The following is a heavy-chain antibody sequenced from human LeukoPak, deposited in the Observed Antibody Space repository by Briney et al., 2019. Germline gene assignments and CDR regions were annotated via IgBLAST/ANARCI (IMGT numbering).Heavy chain of an antibody. Sequence: GASVKVSCKASGYTFTSYDINWVRQATGQGLEWMGWMNPNSGNTGYAQKFQGRVTMTRNTSISTAYMELSSLRSEDTAVYYCARAPSDFWSRYYLYLGPNYYMDVWGEGTTVTVSS. CDR1: GYTFTSYD. CDR2: MNPNSGNT. D-gene: IGHD3-3*01. CDR3: ARAPSDFWSRYYLYLGPNYYMDV. J-gene: IGHJ6*03. V-gene: IGHV1-8*01.